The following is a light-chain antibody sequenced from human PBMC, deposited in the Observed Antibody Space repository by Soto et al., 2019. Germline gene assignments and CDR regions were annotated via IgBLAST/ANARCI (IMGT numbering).Light chain of an antibody. CDR3: SSYTSSSTLLYV. CDR1: SSDVGGYNY. Sequence: QSVLTQPASVSVSPGQSITISCTGTSSDVGGYNYVSWYQQHPGKAPKLMIYDVTNRPSGASNRFSGSKSGNTASLTISGLQAEDEADYYCSSYTSSSTLLYVFGTGTKVTVL. CDR2: DVT. J-gene: IGLJ1*01. V-gene: IGLV2-14*03.